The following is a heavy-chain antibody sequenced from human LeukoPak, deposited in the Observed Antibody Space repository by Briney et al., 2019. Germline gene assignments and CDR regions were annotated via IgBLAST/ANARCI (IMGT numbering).Heavy chain of an antibody. Sequence: ASVKVSCKASGYTFTSYYMHWVRQAPGQGLEWMGIINPSGGSTNYAQKFQGRVTMTRDTSTSTVYMELSSLRSEDTAVYYCARENLVTRDGMDVWGQGTTVTVSS. J-gene: IGHJ6*02. D-gene: IGHD4-23*01. CDR1: GYTFTSYY. V-gene: IGHV1-46*01. CDR3: ARENLVTRDGMDV. CDR2: INPSGGST.